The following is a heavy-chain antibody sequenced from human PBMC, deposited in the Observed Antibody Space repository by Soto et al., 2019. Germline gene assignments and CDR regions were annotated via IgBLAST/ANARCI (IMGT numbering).Heavy chain of an antibody. CDR2: IKQDGSEK. V-gene: IGHV3-7*01. CDR3: ATGLSTRGYYMDA. D-gene: IGHD1-26*01. Sequence: PGVSLRLSCAASGFTFSSDWMSWVRQAPGKGLEWVANIKQDGSEKYYVDSVKGRFTISRDNAKNTLYLQMNSLRAEDTAVYYCATGLSTRGYYMDAWGKGTTVTVSS. J-gene: IGHJ6*03. CDR1: GFTFSSDW.